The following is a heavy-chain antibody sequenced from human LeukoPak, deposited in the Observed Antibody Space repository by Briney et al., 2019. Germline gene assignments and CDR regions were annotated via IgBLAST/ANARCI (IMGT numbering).Heavy chain of an antibody. Sequence: GGSLRLSCAASGFTFDDYALHWVRQAPGKGLGGVSGISWNSGSIGYADSVKGRFTISRDNAKNSLYLQMNSLRAEDTALYYCAKGEYQLLYHDAFDIWGQGTMVTVSS. D-gene: IGHD2-2*02. CDR2: ISWNSGSI. V-gene: IGHV3-9*01. J-gene: IGHJ3*02. CDR1: GFTFDDYA. CDR3: AKGEYQLLYHDAFDI.